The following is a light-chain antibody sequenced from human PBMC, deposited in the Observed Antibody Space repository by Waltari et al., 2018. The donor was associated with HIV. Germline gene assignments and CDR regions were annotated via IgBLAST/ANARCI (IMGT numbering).Light chain of an antibody. CDR2: GAS. J-gene: IGKJ1*01. CDR3: QHYNNWGWT. Sequence: EIVMTQSPATLSVYPGERATLSCRASQSVSSNLAWYQRKPGQAPRLLIYGASTRATGVPARFSGSGSGTEFTLTISSLQSEDFAVYYCQHYNNWGWTFGQGTKVEIK. V-gene: IGKV3-15*01. CDR1: QSVSSN.